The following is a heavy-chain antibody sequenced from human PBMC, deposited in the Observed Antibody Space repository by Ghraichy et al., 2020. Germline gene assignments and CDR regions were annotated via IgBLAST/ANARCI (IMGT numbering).Heavy chain of an antibody. CDR2: ISGSGGST. D-gene: IGHD3-10*01. V-gene: IGHV3-23*01. CDR1: GFTFSSYA. CDR3: STCGSGSYFQYFDY. J-gene: IGHJ4*02. Sequence: GESLNISCAASGFTFSSYAMSWVRQAPGKGLEWVSAISGSGGSTYYADSVKGRFTISRDNSKNTLYLQMNSLRAEDTAVYYCSTCGSGSYFQYFDYWGQGTLVTVSS.